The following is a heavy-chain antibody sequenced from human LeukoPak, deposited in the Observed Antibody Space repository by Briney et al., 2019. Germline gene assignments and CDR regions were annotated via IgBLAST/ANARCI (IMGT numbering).Heavy chain of an antibody. Sequence: ASVKVSCKASGGTFTSYAISWVRQAPGQGLEWMGGIIPYIGNANYAQKFQGRVTITTDESTSTAYMELSSLRSEDTAVYYCASGDSGYDTYNWFDPWGQGTLVTVSS. CDR3: ASGDSGYDTYNWFDP. D-gene: IGHD5-12*01. CDR2: IIPYIGNA. CDR1: GGTFTSYA. J-gene: IGHJ5*02. V-gene: IGHV1-69*05.